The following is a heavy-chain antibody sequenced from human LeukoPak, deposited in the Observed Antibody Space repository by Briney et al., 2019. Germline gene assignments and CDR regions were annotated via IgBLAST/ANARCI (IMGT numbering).Heavy chain of an antibody. CDR3: AKSYYDFWSGYPDAFAF. J-gene: IGHJ3*01. CDR2: ISGSGGST. Sequence: GGSLRLSCAASGSTFSSYAMSWVRQALGKGLEWVSAISGSGGSTYYADSVKGRFTISRDNSKNTLYLQMNSLRAEDTAVYYCAKSYYDFWSGYPDAFAFWGQGTMVTVSS. CDR1: GSTFSSYA. V-gene: IGHV3-23*01. D-gene: IGHD3-3*01.